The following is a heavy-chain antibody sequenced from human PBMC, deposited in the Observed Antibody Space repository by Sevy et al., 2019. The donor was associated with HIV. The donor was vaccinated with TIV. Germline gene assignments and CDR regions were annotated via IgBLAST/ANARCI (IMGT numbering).Heavy chain of an antibody. J-gene: IGHJ4*02. CDR2: IYWNGGST. CDR1: GVTTEDYG. Sequence: GGSLRLSCAGSGVTTEDYGMNWVRQVPGKGLEWVSGIYWNGGSTAYADSVKGRFTISSDNAKRSLYLHMNSLRVDDTALYYCVRAFSATYSAYFDYWGQGALVTVSS. D-gene: IGHD1-26*01. V-gene: IGHV3-20*04. CDR3: VRAFSATYSAYFDY.